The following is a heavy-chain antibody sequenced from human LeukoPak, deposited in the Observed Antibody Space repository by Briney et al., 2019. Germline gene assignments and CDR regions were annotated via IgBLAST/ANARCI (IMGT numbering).Heavy chain of an antibody. J-gene: IGHJ6*03. CDR1: GGSISSYY. D-gene: IGHD2-2*01. CDR2: IYTSGST. CDR3: ARSPAAAQADYYYYMDV. V-gene: IGHV4-4*09. Sequence: PSETLSLTCTVSGGSISSYYWSWIRQPPGKGLEWIGYIYTSGSTNYNPSLKSRVTISVDTSKNQFSLKLSPVTAADTAVYYCARSPAAAQADYYYYMDVWGKGTTVTVSS.